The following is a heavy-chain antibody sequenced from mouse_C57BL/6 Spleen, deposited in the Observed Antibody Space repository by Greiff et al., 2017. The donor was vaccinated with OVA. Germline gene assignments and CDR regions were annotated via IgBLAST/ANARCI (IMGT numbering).Heavy chain of an antibody. CDR2: INPNNGGT. V-gene: IGHV1-18*01. D-gene: IGHD3-2*02. CDR3: ARSQLRESYFDY. Sequence: EVQLQQSGPELVKPGASVKIPCKASGYTFTDYNMDWVKQSHGQSLEWIGDINPNNGGTIYNQKFKGKATLTVDKSSSTAYMELRSLTSEDTAVYYCARSQLRESYFDYWGQGTTLTVSS. CDR1: GYTFTDYN. J-gene: IGHJ2*01.